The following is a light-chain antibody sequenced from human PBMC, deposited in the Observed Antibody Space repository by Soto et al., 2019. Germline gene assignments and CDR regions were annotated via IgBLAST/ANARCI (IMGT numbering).Light chain of an antibody. CDR2: NNN. CDR1: SSNIGSDS. V-gene: IGLV1-44*01. J-gene: IGLJ2*01. Sequence: QSVLTQAPSASGTPGQRVTISCSGSSSNIGSDSVNWYQQLPGTAPKLLIYNNNQRPSGVPDRFSGSKSGTSASLAIRGLQSEDEADYYCAAWDDSLNGVVFGGGTKLTVL. CDR3: AAWDDSLNGVV.